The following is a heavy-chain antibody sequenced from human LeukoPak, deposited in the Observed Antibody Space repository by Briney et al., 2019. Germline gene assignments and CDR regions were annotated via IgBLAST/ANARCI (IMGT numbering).Heavy chain of an antibody. V-gene: IGHV1-46*01. CDR1: GYTFTSYY. Sequence: ASVKVSCKASGYTFTSYYMHWVRQAPGQGLEWMGIINPSGGSTSYAQKFQGRVTMTRDTSTSTVYMELSRLRSDDTAVYYCASFRDSGSYEYYFDYWGQGTLVTVSS. CDR3: ASFRDSGSYEYYFDY. J-gene: IGHJ4*02. D-gene: IGHD1-26*01. CDR2: INPSGGST.